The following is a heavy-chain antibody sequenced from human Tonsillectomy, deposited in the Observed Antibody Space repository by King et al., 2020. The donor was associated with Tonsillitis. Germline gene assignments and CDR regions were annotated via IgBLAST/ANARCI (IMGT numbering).Heavy chain of an antibody. CDR1: GGPIRSYY. V-gene: IGHV4-59*08. D-gene: IGHD4-23*01. J-gene: IGHJ4*02. CDR3: TRHNFDYGGPDS. Sequence: VQLQESGPGLVKPSETLSLTCSVSGGPIRSYYWSWIRQPPGKGLEWIGYMYYGGSTYYNPSLKSRVTISGDTSKSQVSLNLNSVTAADTAVYYCTRHNFDYGGPDSWGQGTLVTVSA. CDR2: MYYGGST.